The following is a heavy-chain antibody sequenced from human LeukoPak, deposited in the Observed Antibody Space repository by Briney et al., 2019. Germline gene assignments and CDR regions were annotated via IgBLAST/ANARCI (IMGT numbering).Heavy chain of an antibody. CDR1: GYSFTSHW. J-gene: IGHJ4*02. CDR2: IYPGDSDT. V-gene: IGHV5-51*01. Sequence: GASLQISCKGSGYSFTSHWIGWVRQLPGKGLEWMGIIYPGDSDTRYSPSFQGQVTISADKSISTAYLQWSSLKASDTAMYYCASRKYYYDSSGRTDYYFDYWGQGTLVTVSS. D-gene: IGHD3-22*01. CDR3: ASRKYYYDSSGRTDYYFDY.